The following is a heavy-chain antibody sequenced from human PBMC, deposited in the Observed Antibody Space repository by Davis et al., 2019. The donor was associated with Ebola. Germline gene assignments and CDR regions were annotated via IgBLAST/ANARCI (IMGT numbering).Heavy chain of an antibody. J-gene: IGHJ5*02. V-gene: IGHV3-48*03. CDR3: ARAIRTYYYDSSGRVEGNWFDP. Sequence: GGSLRLSCAASGFTFSSYEMNWVRQAPGKGLEWVSYISSSGSTIYYADSVKGRFTISRDNAKNSLYLQMNSLRAEDTAVYYCARAIRTYYYDSSGRVEGNWFDPWGQGTLVTVSS. CDR1: GFTFSSYE. D-gene: IGHD3-22*01. CDR2: ISSSGSTI.